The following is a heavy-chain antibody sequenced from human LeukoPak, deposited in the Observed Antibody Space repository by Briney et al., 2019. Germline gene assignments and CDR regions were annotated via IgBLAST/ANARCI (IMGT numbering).Heavy chain of an antibody. CDR2: INHSGST. V-gene: IGHV4-34*01. D-gene: IGHD3-10*01. Sequence: SETLSLTCADYGGSFSGYYWSWIREPPGKGQKWIGEINHSGSTNYNPSLKSRVTISVDTSKNQFSLKLSSVTAADTAVYYCARLGFYGSGSYYFTIDYWGQGTLVTVSS. J-gene: IGHJ4*02. CDR3: ARLGFYGSGSYYFTIDY. CDR1: GGSFSGYY.